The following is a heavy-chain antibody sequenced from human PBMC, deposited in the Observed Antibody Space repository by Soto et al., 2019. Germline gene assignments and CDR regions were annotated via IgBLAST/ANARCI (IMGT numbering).Heavy chain of an antibody. CDR2: IVVGSGNT. J-gene: IGHJ4*02. Sequence: SVKVSCKASGFTFTSSAVQWVRQARGQRLEWIGWIVVGSGNTNYAQKFQERVTITRDMSTSTAYMELSSLRSEDTAVYYCAADLGYCSGGSCYGGDYWGQGTLVTVSS. D-gene: IGHD2-15*01. CDR3: AADLGYCSGGSCYGGDY. V-gene: IGHV1-58*01. CDR1: GFTFTSSA.